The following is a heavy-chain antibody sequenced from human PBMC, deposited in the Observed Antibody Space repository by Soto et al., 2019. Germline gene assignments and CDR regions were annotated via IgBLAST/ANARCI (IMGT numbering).Heavy chain of an antibody. D-gene: IGHD5-12*01. Sequence: GASVKVSCKASGYTFTSYYMHWVRQAPGQGLEWMGIINPSGGSTSYAQKFQGRVTMTRDTSTSTVYMELSSLRSEDTAVYYCAGGGGYGNYYYYGMYVWGQGTTFTVSS. V-gene: IGHV1-46*01. J-gene: IGHJ6*02. CDR1: GYTFTSYY. CDR3: AGGGGYGNYYYYGMYV. CDR2: INPSGGST.